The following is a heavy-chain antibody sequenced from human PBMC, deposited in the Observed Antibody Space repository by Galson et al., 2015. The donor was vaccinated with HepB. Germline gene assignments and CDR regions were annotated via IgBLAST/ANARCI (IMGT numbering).Heavy chain of an antibody. D-gene: IGHD6-13*01. CDR2: IWYDGTNK. J-gene: IGHJ5*02. Sequence: SLRLSCAASGFTFSTSGMHWVRQAPGKGLGWVAFIWYDGTNKQYGDSVKGRFTVSRDNVKNTLYLQMNSLRVEDTAVYYCAKRVGSNSTGNWFDPWGQGTLVTVSS. V-gene: IGHV3-30*02. CDR1: GFTFSTSG. CDR3: AKRVGSNSTGNWFDP.